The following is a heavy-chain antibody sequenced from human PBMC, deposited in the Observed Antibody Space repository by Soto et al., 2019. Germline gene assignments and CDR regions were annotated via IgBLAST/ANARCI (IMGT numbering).Heavy chain of an antibody. V-gene: IGHV4-31*03. CDR2: IYYSGST. CDR3: ARVCGGDCHYGMDV. J-gene: IGHJ6*02. CDR1: GGSISSGGYY. D-gene: IGHD2-21*02. Sequence: QVQLQESGPGLVKPSQTLSLTCTVSGGSISSGGYYWTWIRQHPGKGLEWIGYIYYSGSTYYNPSLKSRVTRSVDTSKNQFSLKLSSVTAAATAAYYCARVCGGDCHYGMDVWGQGTTVTVSS.